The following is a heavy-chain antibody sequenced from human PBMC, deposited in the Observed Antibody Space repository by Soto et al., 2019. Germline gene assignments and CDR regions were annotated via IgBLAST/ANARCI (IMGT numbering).Heavy chain of an antibody. J-gene: IGHJ6*02. CDR3: ARGDCSAAGCYIHYYYGMDV. CDR2: IDRSGGTS. Sequence: GGSLRLSCAAAGFTFRNYAMSWVRQAPGKGLEWVSAIDRSGGTSYYADSVKGRFTISRDNAKNTLYLQMNSLRADDTAVYYCARGDCSAAGCYIHYYYGMDVWGQGTTVTVSS. CDR1: GFTFRNYA. D-gene: IGHD2-2*02. V-gene: IGHV3-23*01.